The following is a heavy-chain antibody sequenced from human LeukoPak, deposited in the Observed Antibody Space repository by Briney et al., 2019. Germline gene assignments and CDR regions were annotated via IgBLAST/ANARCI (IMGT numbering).Heavy chain of an antibody. CDR1: GFTFSSDA. CDR3: AKDYAYYYGSGIGGFEY. V-gene: IGHV3-23*01. CDR2: ISGRGATT. Sequence: GGSLRLSCAASGFTFSSDAMSWVRQAPGKGLEWVSAISGRGATTYYADSVKGRFTISIDKATNTLYLQMNSLRAEDTAVYYCAKDYAYYYGSGIGGFEYWGQGTLVTVSS. J-gene: IGHJ4*02. D-gene: IGHD3-10*01.